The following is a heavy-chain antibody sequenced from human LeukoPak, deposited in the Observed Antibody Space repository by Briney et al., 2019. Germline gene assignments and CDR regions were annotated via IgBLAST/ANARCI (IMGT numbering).Heavy chain of an antibody. Sequence: GGGLRVTCAESGFTLRRYGMHGVRQAPRRGGEGVAVICYDGSNKYYAASVKGRFTISRHNSKNTLYLKMNSLRAGDRAVYYCARDGYSSGWYDYWGQGTRVTGPS. J-gene: IGHJ4*02. D-gene: IGHD6-19*01. V-gene: IGHV3-33*01. CDR1: GFTLRRYG. CDR2: ICYDGSNK. CDR3: ARDGYSSGWYDY.